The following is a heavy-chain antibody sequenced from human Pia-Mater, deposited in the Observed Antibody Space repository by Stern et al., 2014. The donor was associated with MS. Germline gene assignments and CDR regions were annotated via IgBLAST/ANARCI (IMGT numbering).Heavy chain of an antibody. Sequence: VHLVESGGGVVQPGRPLRLSCVASGFTLGSCAMHWVRQAPGKGLEWVAAVSYDGINKYYADSVKGRFTISRANSQNTLYMQMSSLRPEDTAVYYCAKDRQYLTYFFDHWGQGSLVTVSS. D-gene: IGHD2/OR15-2a*01. V-gene: IGHV3-30*18. J-gene: IGHJ5*02. CDR2: VSYDGINK. CDR3: AKDRQYLTYFFDH. CDR1: GFTLGSCA.